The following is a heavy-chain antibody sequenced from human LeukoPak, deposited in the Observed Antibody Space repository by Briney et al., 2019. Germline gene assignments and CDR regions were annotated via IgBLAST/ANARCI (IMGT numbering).Heavy chain of an antibody. D-gene: IGHD2/OR15-2a*01. V-gene: IGHV4-59*01. CDR2: IYYSRST. CDR1: GGSISSYY. CDR3: AATRPTSMFDY. Sequence: PSETLSLTCTVSGGSISSYYWSWIRQRPGKGLEWIGYIYYSRSTNDNPSLQSRVPISVETSQPQFSLQLSSVPAADTAVYYCAATRPTSMFDYWGQGTLVTVSS. J-gene: IGHJ4*02.